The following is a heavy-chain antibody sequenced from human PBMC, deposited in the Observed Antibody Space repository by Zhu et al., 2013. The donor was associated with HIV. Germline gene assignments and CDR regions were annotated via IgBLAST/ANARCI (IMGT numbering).Heavy chain of an antibody. J-gene: IGHJ6*02. D-gene: IGHD1-26*01. CDR3: ARGAGGRGVSYYYYGMDV. CDR1: GYTFTSYD. Sequence: QVQLVQSGAEVKKPGASVKVSCKASGYTFTSYDINWVRQATGQGLEWMGWMNPNSVNTGYAQKFQGRVTITADESTSTAYMELSSLRSEDTAVYYCARGAGGRGVSYYYYGMDVWGQGTTVTVSS. V-gene: IGHV1-8*01. CDR2: MNPNSVNT.